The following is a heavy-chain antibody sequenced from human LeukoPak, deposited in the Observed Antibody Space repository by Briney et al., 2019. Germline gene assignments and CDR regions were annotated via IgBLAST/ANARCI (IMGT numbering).Heavy chain of an antibody. CDR3: AKDVDGSGIPLFDY. Sequence: GGSLRLSCAASGFTFSSYAMSWVRQAPGKGLEWVSGISWNSGSIGYADSVKGRFTISRDNAKNSLYLQMNSLRAEDTALYYCAKDVDGSGIPLFDYWGQGTLVTVSS. D-gene: IGHD3-10*01. V-gene: IGHV3-9*01. CDR2: ISWNSGSI. CDR1: GFTFSSYA. J-gene: IGHJ4*02.